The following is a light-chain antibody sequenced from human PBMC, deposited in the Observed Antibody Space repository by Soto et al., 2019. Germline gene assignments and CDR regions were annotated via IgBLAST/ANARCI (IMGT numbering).Light chain of an antibody. V-gene: IGKV1-5*01. CDR1: QSISSY. CDR2: DAS. CDR3: QQYNSYST. Sequence: DIQMTQSPSSLSASVGDRVTIGCRASQSISSYLNWYQQKPGKAPKLLIYDASSLESGVPSRFSGSGSGTEFTLTISSLQPDDFATYYCQQYNSYSTFGQGTKVDI. J-gene: IGKJ1*01.